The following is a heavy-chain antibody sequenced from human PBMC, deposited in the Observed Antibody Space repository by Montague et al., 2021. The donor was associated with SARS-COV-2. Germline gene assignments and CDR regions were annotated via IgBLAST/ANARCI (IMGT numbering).Heavy chain of an antibody. J-gene: IGHJ4*02. Sequence: SETLSLTCTFSGASRSTKNYYWGWIRQPPGKGPEWIGSISYSATSYSNPSLKGRVTMSVDTSRNQLSLNLSSVTVADTAVYYCARLGITLGGVIVIRYYFDFWGQGTLVTVSS. CDR2: ISYSATS. CDR1: GASRSTKNYY. V-gene: IGHV4-39*01. CDR3: ARLGITLGGVIVIRYYFDF. D-gene: IGHD3-16*02.